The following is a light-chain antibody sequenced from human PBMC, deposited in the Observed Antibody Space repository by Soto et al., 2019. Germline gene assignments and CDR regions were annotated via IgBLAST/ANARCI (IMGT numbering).Light chain of an antibody. J-gene: IGKJ5*01. CDR1: QSVSSD. V-gene: IGKV3-11*01. CDR3: QQHSNWPPIT. CDR2: DAS. Sequence: IGLTHSPSTLSLSPGERATLSCRASQSVSSDLAWYQQKGGQAPRLLIYDASSRATGIPARFSGSGSGTDFTLTISSLEPEDFAIYYCQQHSNWPPITFGQGTRLEI.